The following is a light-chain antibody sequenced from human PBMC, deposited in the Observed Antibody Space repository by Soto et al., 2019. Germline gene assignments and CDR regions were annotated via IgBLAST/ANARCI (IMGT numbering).Light chain of an antibody. Sequence: EIVMTQSPATLSVSPGERPTFSCRASQSISSNLAWYQQKPGRAPRLLIYGASTRATGIPDRFSGSGCGTEFTLTISSLQSEDFAVYYCQQYNNWPLTFGGGTKVEIK. V-gene: IGKV3-15*01. J-gene: IGKJ4*01. CDR3: QQYNNWPLT. CDR2: GAS. CDR1: QSISSN.